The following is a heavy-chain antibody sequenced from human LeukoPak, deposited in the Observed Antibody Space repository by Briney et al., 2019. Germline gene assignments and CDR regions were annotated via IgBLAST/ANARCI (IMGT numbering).Heavy chain of an antibody. CDR1: GDSVSSNSAA. CDR3: ARGVVTLDY. J-gene: IGHJ4*02. Sequence: SQTLSLTCAISGDSVSSNSAAWYWIRQSPSRGLEWLGRTYYRSKCYNDYAVAVESRTTIKTDTSKNQFSLQLSSVTPEDTAVYYCARGVVTLDYWGQGTLVTVSS. V-gene: IGHV6-1*01. CDR2: TYYRSKCYN. D-gene: IGHD3-16*02.